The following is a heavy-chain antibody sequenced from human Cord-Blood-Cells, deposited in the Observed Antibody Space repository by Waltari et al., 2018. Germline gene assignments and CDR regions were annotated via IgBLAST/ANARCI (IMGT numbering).Heavy chain of an antibody. CDR2: IIPILGTA. V-gene: IGHV1-69*01. CDR3: ARPGGFGELYYYYYMDV. J-gene: IGHJ6*03. CDR1: GGTFSSYA. D-gene: IGHD3-10*01. Sequence: QVQLVQSGAEVKKPGSSVKVSCKASGGTFSSYAISWVRQAPGQGLEWMGGIIPILGTANYAQKFQGRVTITADESTSTAYMELSSLRSEDTAVYYCARPGGFGELYYYYYMDVWGKGTTVTVSS.